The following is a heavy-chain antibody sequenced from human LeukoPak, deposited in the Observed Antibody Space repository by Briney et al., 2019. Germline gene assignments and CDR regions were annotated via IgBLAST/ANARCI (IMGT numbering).Heavy chain of an antibody. CDR3: ARHRGSLYFFNS. CDR1: GGSISSGNNS. D-gene: IGHD3-16*01. Sequence: SETLSLTCTVSGGSISSGNNSWGWIRQPPGKGLEWIGSIFFGGNTYYNPSLKSRVTISVDTSKNQFSLNLSSVTAADTSVYYCARHRGSLYFFNSWGQGALVTVSS. CDR2: IFFGGNT. J-gene: IGHJ4*02. V-gene: IGHV4-39*01.